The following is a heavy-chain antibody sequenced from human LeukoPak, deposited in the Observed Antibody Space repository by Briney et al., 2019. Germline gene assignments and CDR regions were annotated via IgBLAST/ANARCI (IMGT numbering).Heavy chain of an antibody. CDR3: ASSLYYYDSSGPNKNSDY. J-gene: IGHJ4*02. CDR1: GFTFSSYS. Sequence: GGSLRLSCAASGFTFSSYSMNWVRQAPGKGLEWVSSISSSSSYIYYADSVKGRFTISRDNSKNTLYLQMNSLRAEDTAVYYCASSLYYYDSSGPNKNSDYWGQGTLVTVSS. V-gene: IGHV3-21*01. D-gene: IGHD3-22*01. CDR2: ISSSSSYI.